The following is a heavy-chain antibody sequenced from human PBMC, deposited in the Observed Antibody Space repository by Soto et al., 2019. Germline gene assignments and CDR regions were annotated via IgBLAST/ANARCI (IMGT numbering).Heavy chain of an antibody. CDR1: GFSLTTSGVG. CDR2: IYWDDDK. V-gene: IGHV2-5*02. Sequence: QITLKASGPTLVKPTQTLTLTCTFSGFSLTTSGVGVGWLRQPPGTALEWLAVIYWDDDKRYSPSLKSRLTITKYISKNHVVVIITNMDPVDTATYDCAHIATVNWFDPCGQGTLVTVSS. CDR3: AHIATVNWFDP. J-gene: IGHJ5*02. D-gene: IGHD1-1*01.